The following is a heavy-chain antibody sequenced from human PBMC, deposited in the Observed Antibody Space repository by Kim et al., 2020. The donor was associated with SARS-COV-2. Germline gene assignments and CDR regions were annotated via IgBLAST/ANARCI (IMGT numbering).Heavy chain of an antibody. CDR1: GFTFSNYA. CDR3: GRYSAFSAYDY. V-gene: IGHV3-64D*06. Sequence: GGSLRLSCSASGFTFSNYAMHWVRQAPGKGLEYVSAVSTDGGGTYYADSVKARFTISRDNSKNTLDLQMSSLRVEDTAVYYCGRYSAFSAYDYWGQGTLVTVSS. J-gene: IGHJ4*02. D-gene: IGHD5-12*01. CDR2: VSTDGGGT.